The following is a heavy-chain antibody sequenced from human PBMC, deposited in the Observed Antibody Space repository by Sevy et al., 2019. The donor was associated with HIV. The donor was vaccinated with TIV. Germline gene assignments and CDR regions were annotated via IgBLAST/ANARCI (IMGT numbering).Heavy chain of an antibody. CDR2: ISGISNYI. CDR1: GFTFSSYS. V-gene: IGHV3-21*01. Sequence: GGSLRLSCAASGFTFSSYSINWVRQAPGKGLEWVSFISGISNYIYYADSLKGRFSISRDNAKDSAYLHMNSLRAEDTAIYYCARGAQTYDAFDVWGRGTMVTVSS. CDR3: ARGAQTYDAFDV. J-gene: IGHJ3*01.